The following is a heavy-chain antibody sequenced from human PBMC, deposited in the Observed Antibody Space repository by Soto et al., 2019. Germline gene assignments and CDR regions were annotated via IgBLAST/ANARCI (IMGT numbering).Heavy chain of an antibody. CDR3: ASEFCSGGNCYTYYFDP. CDR2: INTDGTNT. Sequence: VGSLRLSCAASGFTFNRNWMHWVRHTPGKGLVWVSHINTDGTNTNYADSVKGRFTISRDNAKSTLFLQMNSLRDEDTAVYYCASEFCSGGNCYTYYFDPWGQGIPVTVSS. J-gene: IGHJ5*02. CDR1: GFTFNRNW. V-gene: IGHV3-74*01. D-gene: IGHD2-15*01.